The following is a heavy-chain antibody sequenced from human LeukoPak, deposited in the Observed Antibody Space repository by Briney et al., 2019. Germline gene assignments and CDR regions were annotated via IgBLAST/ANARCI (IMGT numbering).Heavy chain of an antibody. D-gene: IGHD3-3*01. V-gene: IGHV4-30-2*01. CDR1: GGSISSGGYS. CDR3: ARAFDFWSGNWFDP. J-gene: IGHJ5*02. CDR2: IYHSGST. Sequence: SETLSLTCAVSGGSISSGGYSWSWIRQPPGQGLEWIGYIYHSGSTYYNPSLKSRVTISVDRSKNQFSLKLSSVTAADTAVYYCARAFDFWSGNWFDPWGQGTLVTVSS.